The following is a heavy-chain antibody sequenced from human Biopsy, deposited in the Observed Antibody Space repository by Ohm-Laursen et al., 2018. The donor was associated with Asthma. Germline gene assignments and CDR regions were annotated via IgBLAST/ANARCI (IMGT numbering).Heavy chain of an antibody. D-gene: IGHD6-6*01. V-gene: IGHV3-48*01. J-gene: IGHJ4*02. CDR1: GITLSSLS. CDR3: ARLIPGSSDY. Sequence: SLRLSCAASGITLSSLSMNWVRQAPGRGLEWVSYISSSSSPIYYADSVKGRFTISRDNAKNSLFLQMNSLRAEDTAVYYCARLIPGSSDYWGQGTLVTVSS. CDR2: ISSSSSPI.